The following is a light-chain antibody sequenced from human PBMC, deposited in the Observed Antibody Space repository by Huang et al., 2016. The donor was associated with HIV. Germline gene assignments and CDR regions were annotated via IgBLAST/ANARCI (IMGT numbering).Light chain of an antibody. Sequence: EVVMKQSPATLSVSQGERATLSCRASQSVSRNLAWYKQTPGQAPRLLSYGASSRASGIPARLSGSGSGTEFTLTISSLQSEDFAVYYCQQYNSWPWTFGQGTKVEIK. CDR3: QQYNSWPWT. CDR1: QSVSRN. CDR2: GAS. J-gene: IGKJ1*01. V-gene: IGKV3-15*01.